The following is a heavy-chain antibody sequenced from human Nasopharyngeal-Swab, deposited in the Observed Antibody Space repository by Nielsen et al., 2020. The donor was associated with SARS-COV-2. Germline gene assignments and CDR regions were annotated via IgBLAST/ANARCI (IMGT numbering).Heavy chain of an antibody. V-gene: IGHV4-34*01. D-gene: IGHD1-1*01. CDR3: ARVWATGTPKLYYFDY. Sequence: RPAPGKGLEWIGEINHRGSTNYHPSLKSRVTISVDTSKNQLSPKLSSVTAADTAVYYCARVWATGTPKLYYFDYGGQGTLVTVSS. CDR2: INHRGST. J-gene: IGHJ4*02.